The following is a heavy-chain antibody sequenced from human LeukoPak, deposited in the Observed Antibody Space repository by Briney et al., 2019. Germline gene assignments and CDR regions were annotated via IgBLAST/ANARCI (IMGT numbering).Heavy chain of an antibody. J-gene: IGHJ4*02. CDR3: ARDRSGYSGYDFFDY. D-gene: IGHD5-12*01. CDR1: GFTFSSFE. Sequence: GGSLRLSCAASGFTFSSFEMNWVRQAPGEGLEWVSYISISGSTIYYADSVKGRFTISRDNAKNSLYLQMNSLRAEDTAVYYCARDRSGYSGYDFFDYWGQGALVTVSS. CDR2: ISISGSTI. V-gene: IGHV3-48*03.